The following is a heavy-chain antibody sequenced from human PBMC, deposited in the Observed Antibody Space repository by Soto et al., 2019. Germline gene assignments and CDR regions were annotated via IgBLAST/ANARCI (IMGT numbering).Heavy chain of an antibody. J-gene: IGHJ5*02. Sequence: WETLSLTCTVSGGSISSYYWSWIRQPAGKGLEWIGRIYTSGSTNYNPSLKSRVTMSVDTSKNQFSLKLSSVTAADTAVYYCAREYYDILTGYQNWFDPWGQGTLVTVSS. V-gene: IGHV4-4*07. CDR2: IYTSGST. CDR3: AREYYDILTGYQNWFDP. D-gene: IGHD3-9*01. CDR1: GGSISSYY.